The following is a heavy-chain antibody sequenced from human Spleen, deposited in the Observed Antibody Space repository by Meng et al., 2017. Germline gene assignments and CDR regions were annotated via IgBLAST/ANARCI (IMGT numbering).Heavy chain of an antibody. J-gene: IGHJ4*02. CDR3: ARDEDISAAGKLFGDY. Sequence: QGQVVQPGAEVKKPGASVKVSCKPSGYNFPDYYIHWVRRAPGQGLEWMGRINPKSGDTHYAQKFQARVTMTGDTSISTAYMELSGLRSDDTAMYYCARDEDISAAGKLFGDYWGQGTLVTVSS. V-gene: IGHV1-2*06. CDR2: INPKSGDT. CDR1: GYNFPDYY. D-gene: IGHD6-25*01.